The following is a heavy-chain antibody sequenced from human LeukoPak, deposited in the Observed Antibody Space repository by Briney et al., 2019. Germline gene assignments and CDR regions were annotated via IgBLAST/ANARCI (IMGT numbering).Heavy chain of an antibody. CDR3: ASAYYDILGGHFDY. D-gene: IGHD3-9*01. Sequence: SETLSLTCAVYGGSFSGYYWGWIRQPPGKGLEWIGSIYYSGRTYYNSSLKSRVTISVDTSKNQFSLKVTSVTAADTAVYYCASAYYDILGGHFDYWGQGTLVTVSS. J-gene: IGHJ4*02. CDR1: GGSFSGYY. V-gene: IGHV4-34*01. CDR2: IYYSGRT.